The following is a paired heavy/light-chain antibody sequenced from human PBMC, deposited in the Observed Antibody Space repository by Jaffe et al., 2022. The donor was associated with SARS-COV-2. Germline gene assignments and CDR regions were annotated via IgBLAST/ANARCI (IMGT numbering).Heavy chain of an antibody. V-gene: IGHV3-74*01. CDR3: TRTSENYDFWSGTYYYYYALDV. J-gene: IGHJ6*02. Sequence: EVQLVESGGGLVQPGGSLRLSCAASGFTFSSYWMHWVRQAPGKGLVWVSRINSDGSTTSYADSVKGRFTISRDNAKNTLYLQMNSLRAEDTAVYYCTRTSENYDFWSGTYYYYYALDVWGQGTTVTVSS. D-gene: IGHD3-3*01. CDR1: GFTFSSYW. CDR2: INSDGSTT.
Light chain of an antibody. V-gene: IGLV1-40*01. Sequence: QSVLTQPPSVSGAPGQRVTISCTGSSSNIGAGYHLHWYQQLPGTAPKLLIYGNNNRPSGVPDRFSGSKSGTSASLAITGLQAEDEADYYCQSYDSSLSGSVFGGGTKLTVL. CDR3: QSYDSSLSGSV. J-gene: IGLJ3*02. CDR1: SSNIGAGYH. CDR2: GNN.